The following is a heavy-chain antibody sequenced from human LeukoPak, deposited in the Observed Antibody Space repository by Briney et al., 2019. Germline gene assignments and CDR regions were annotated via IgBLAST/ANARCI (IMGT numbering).Heavy chain of an antibody. Sequence: PSETLSLTCTVSGGSIYGYYWSWIRQPPGKGLEFIGYIYSSGGTKYGPSLMGRVTISIDRSKQQFSLRVSSVTAADTAVYYCARSNYGYQKPFDHWGQGTLVTVSS. J-gene: IGHJ5*02. CDR3: ARSNYGYQKPFDH. CDR1: GGSIYGYY. CDR2: IYSSGGT. V-gene: IGHV4-59*01. D-gene: IGHD5-24*01.